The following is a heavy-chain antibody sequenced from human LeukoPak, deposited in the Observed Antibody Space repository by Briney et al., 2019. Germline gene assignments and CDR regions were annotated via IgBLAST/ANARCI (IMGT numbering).Heavy chain of an antibody. V-gene: IGHV1-2*02. CDR1: GYTFTGYC. CDR3: ARECVSESGDWNSFDS. J-gene: IGHJ3*02. D-gene: IGHD1/OR15-1a*01. Sequence: ASVKVSCKASGYTFTGYCIHWVRQAPGQGLEWMGWINPNNGGTNYAQKFQGRVTMTRDTSISTAYMELSRLRSDDTAVYYCARECVSESGDWNSFDSWGQGTMVTVSS. CDR2: INPNNGGT.